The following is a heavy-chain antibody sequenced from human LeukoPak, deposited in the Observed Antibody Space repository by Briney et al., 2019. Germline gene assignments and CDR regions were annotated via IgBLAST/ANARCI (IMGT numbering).Heavy chain of an antibody. V-gene: IGHV3-53*01. CDR1: GFTVSSNY. CDR2: IYSGGST. Sequence: GGSLRLSCAASGFTVSSNYMSWVRQAPGKGLEWASVIYSGGSTYYADSVKGRFTISRDNSKNTLYLQMNSLRAEDTAVYYCARFRSSGWTYYYYYYGMDVWGKGTTVTVSS. J-gene: IGHJ6*04. CDR3: ARFRSSGWTYYYYYYGMDV. D-gene: IGHD6-19*01.